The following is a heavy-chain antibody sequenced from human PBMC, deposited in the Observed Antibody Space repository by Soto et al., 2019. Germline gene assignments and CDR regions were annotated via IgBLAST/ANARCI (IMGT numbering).Heavy chain of an antibody. CDR3: ARGYYYDSSGYSVGTDYYYYGMDV. CDR2: IIPIFGTA. D-gene: IGHD3-22*01. Sequence: SVKVSCKASGGTFSSYAISWVRQAPGQGLEWMGGIIPIFGTANYAQKFQGRVTITADESTSTAYMELSSLRSEDTAVHYCARGYYYDSSGYSVGTDYYYYGMDVWGQGTTVTVSS. CDR1: GGTFSSYA. J-gene: IGHJ6*02. V-gene: IGHV1-69*13.